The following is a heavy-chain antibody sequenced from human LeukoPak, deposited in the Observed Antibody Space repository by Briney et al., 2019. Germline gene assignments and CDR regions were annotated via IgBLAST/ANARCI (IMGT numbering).Heavy chain of an antibody. CDR1: GGSFSGYY. Sequence: SETLSLTCAVYGGSFSGYYWSWIRQPPGKGLEWIGEINHSGSTNYNPSLKSRVTISVDTSKNQFSLKLSSVTAADTAVYYCARGKTPSPFDPWGQGTLVTVSS. J-gene: IGHJ5*02. CDR2: INHSGST. V-gene: IGHV4-34*01. CDR3: ARGKTPSPFDP.